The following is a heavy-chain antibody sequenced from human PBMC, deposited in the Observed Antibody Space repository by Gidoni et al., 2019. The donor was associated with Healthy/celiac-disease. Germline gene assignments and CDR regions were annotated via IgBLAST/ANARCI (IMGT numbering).Heavy chain of an antibody. J-gene: IGHJ6*02. CDR1: GGSISSSSYY. Sequence: QLQLQESGPGLGKPAETRSRTCTVSGGSISSSSYYWGWIRQPPGKGLEWIGSIYYSGSTYYNPSLKSRVTISVDTSKNQFSLKLSSVTAADTAVYYCARDLLDDFWSGYYSGGMDVWGQGTTVTVSS. D-gene: IGHD3-3*01. V-gene: IGHV4-39*07. CDR2: IYYSGST. CDR3: ARDLLDDFWSGYYSGGMDV.